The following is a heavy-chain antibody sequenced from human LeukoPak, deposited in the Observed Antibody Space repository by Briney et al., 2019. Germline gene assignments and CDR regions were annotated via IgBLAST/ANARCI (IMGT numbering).Heavy chain of an antibody. CDR2: INHSGST. CDR1: GGSFSGYY. J-gene: IGHJ4*02. D-gene: IGHD6-6*01. V-gene: IGHV4-34*01. CDR3: AISSIAARRYDY. Sequence: PSETLSLTCAVYGGSFSGYYWSWIRQPPGKGLEWIGEINHSGSTNYNPSLKSRVTISVDTSKNQFSLKLSSVTAADTAVYYCAISSIAARRYDYWGQGTLVTVSS.